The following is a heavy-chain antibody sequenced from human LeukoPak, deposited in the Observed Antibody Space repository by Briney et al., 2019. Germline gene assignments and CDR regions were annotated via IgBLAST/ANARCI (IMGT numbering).Heavy chain of an antibody. V-gene: IGHV3-11*04. Sequence: PGGSLRLSCAASGFTFSDYYMSWIRQAPGRGLEWVSYISSSGSTIYYAGSVKGRFTIPRDNAKNSLYLQMNSLRVEDTAVYYCVRSSDMAGDLHDAFDIWGRGTMVTVSS. CDR3: VRSSDMAGDLHDAFDI. D-gene: IGHD6-19*01. CDR1: GFTFSDYY. J-gene: IGHJ3*02. CDR2: ISSSGSTI.